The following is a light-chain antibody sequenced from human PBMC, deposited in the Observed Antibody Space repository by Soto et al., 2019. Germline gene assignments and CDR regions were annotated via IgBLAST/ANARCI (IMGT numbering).Light chain of an antibody. V-gene: IGKV1-5*01. J-gene: IGKJ4*01. Sequence: DIQMTQSPSTLSASVGDRVTITCRASQSISRSLAWYQQKPGKAPNLLIFDASSLESGVPSRFSGSGFGTEFTLTISSLQPDDFATYYCQQLNTYPVTFGGGTKVEIK. CDR1: QSISRS. CDR3: QQLNTYPVT. CDR2: DAS.